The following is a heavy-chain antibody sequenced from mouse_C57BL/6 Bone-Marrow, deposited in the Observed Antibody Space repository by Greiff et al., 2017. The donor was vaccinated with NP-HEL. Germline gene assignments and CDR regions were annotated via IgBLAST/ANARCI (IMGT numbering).Heavy chain of an antibody. J-gene: IGHJ2*01. Sequence: VQLVESDAELVKPGASVKISCKVSGYTFTDHTIHWMKQRPEQGLEWIGYIYPRDGSTKYNEKFKGKATLTADKSSSTAYMQLNSLTSEDSAVYFCARYKYYGTRREDYFDYWGQGTTLTVSS. CDR2: IYPRDGST. CDR3: ARYKYYGTRREDYFDY. CDR1: GYTFTDHT. V-gene: IGHV1-78*01. D-gene: IGHD1-1*01.